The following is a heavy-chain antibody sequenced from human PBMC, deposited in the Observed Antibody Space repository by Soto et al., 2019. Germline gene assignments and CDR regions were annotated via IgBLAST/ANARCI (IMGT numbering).Heavy chain of an antibody. J-gene: IGHJ4*02. CDR2: ISGSGGTI. CDR3: ARETGLRSSGWSYYFDF. CDR1: GFTLSSYS. D-gene: IGHD6-19*01. Sequence: EVQLVESGGGMVQPGGSLRVSCAASGFTLSSYSMHWVRQAPGKGLEWVSYISGSGGTIYYPDSVKGRFTISRDNAKNSLSVQMNSLRDEDTAVYFCARETGLRSSGWSYYFDFWGQGTRVTVSS. V-gene: IGHV3-48*02.